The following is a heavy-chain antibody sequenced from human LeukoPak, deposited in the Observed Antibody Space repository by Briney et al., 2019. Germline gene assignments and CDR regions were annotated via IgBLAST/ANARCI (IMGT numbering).Heavy chain of an antibody. CDR1: GYSISSGDY. D-gene: IGHD2-15*01. Sequence: PSETLSLTCTVSGYSISSGDYWGWIRQPPGKGLEWIGNIFHSGSTYYSPSLKSRVTISVDTSKNQFSLKLSSVTAADTAVYYCARVAYCSGGSCQSGAFDIWGQGSMVTVSS. CDR3: ARVAYCSGGSCQSGAFDI. CDR2: IFHSGST. J-gene: IGHJ3*02. V-gene: IGHV4-38-2*02.